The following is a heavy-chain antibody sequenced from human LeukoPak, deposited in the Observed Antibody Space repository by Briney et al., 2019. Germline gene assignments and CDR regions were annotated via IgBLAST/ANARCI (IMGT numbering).Heavy chain of an antibody. CDR2: ISYDGSNK. Sequence: GGSLRLSCAASGFTFNSYAMHWVRQAPGKGLEWVAVISYDGSNKHYADSVKGRLTISRGNSKNTMYLQMNSLRIEDTAVYYCARDRGWAFDIWGQGTMVTVSS. CDR3: ARDRGWAFDI. V-gene: IGHV3-30-3*01. J-gene: IGHJ3*02. CDR1: GFTFNSYA.